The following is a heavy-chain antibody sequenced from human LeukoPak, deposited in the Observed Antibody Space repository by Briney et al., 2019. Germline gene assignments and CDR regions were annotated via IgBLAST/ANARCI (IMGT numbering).Heavy chain of an antibody. J-gene: IGHJ5*02. Sequence: PGGSLRLSCAASGFTFDDYAMHWVRHAPGKGLEWVSGISWNSGSIGYADSVKGRFTISRDNAKNSLYLQMNSLRAEDTAFYYCAKDSGSYPGGVNWFDPWGQGTLVTVSS. D-gene: IGHD3-10*01. CDR1: GFTFDDYA. CDR3: AKDSGSYPGGVNWFDP. CDR2: ISWNSGSI. V-gene: IGHV3-9*01.